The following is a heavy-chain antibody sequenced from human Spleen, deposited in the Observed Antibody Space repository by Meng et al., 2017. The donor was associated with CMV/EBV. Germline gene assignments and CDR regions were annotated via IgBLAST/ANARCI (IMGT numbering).Heavy chain of an antibody. CDR1: GFTFSSYA. D-gene: IGHD1-26*01. V-gene: IGHV3-23*01. CDR2: VSRSGDRT. Sequence: LSLTCGASGFTFSSYAMSWVRQAPGKGLECVSVVSRSGDRTYYAGSVKGRFTVSRDNSKSTLYLQMDSLRAEDTAIYYCAKPPSGTYSPFDFWGQGTLVTVSS. CDR3: AKPPSGTYSPFDF. J-gene: IGHJ4*02.